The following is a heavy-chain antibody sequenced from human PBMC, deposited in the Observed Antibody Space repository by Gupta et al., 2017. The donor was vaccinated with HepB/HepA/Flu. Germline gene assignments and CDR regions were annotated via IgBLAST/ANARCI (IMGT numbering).Heavy chain of an antibody. V-gene: IGHV3-15*01. CDR1: GFTFSNAW. CDR3: TTGSGLSYCSSTSCYFDY. D-gene: IGHD2-2*01. CDR2: IKSKTDGGTT. Sequence: EVQLVESGGGLVKPGGSLRLSCAASGFTFSNAWMSWVRQAPGKGLEWVGRIKSKTDGGTTDYAAPVKGRFTISRDDSKNTLYLQMNSLKTEDTAVYYCTTGSGLSYCSSTSCYFDYWGQGTLVTVSS. J-gene: IGHJ4*02.